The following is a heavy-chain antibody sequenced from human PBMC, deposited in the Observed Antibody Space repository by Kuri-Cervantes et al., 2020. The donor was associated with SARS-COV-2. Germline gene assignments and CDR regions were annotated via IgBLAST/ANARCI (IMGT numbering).Heavy chain of an antibody. J-gene: IGHJ5*02. CDR3: ARDLYSSSWSFLNWFDP. Sequence: ASVKVSCKASGYTFTNYNIHWVRKAPGQGLEWMGVISPGGGSTSYAQKFQGRVTVTSDTSTSTVYMELSSLRSEDTAVYYCARDLYSSSWSFLNWFDPWGQGTLVTVSS. CDR1: GYTFTNYN. V-gene: IGHV1-46*01. CDR2: ISPGGGST. D-gene: IGHD6-13*01.